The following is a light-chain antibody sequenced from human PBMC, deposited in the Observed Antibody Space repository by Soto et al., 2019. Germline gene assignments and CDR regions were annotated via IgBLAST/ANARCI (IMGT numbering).Light chain of an antibody. J-gene: IGLJ1*01. CDR3: QSYDSSLSGYV. V-gene: IGLV1-40*01. CDR1: SSNIGSNY. Sequence: QSVVTQPPSASGTPGQTVTISCSGSSSNIGSNYVYWYQQLPGTAPKLLIYGNSNRPSGVPDRFSGSKSGTSASLAITGLQAEDEADYYCQSYDSSLSGYVFGTGTKVTVL. CDR2: GNS.